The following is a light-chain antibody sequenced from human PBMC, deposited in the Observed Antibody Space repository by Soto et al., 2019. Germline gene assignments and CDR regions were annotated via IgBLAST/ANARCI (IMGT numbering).Light chain of an antibody. CDR3: QQRSNWPLT. V-gene: IGKV3-11*01. CDR1: QSISTY. CDR2: DAS. Sequence: EIVLTQSPATLSLSPGERATLSCRASQSISTYLAWYQQKPGQAPRLLIYDASNRATGIPARFSGSGSGTDFTLTISSLESEDFVVYYCQQRSNWPLTFGGGTKVEIQ. J-gene: IGKJ4*01.